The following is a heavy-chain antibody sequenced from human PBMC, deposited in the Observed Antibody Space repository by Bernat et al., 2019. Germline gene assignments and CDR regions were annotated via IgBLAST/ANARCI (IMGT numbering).Heavy chain of an antibody. V-gene: IGHV3-7*03. CDR1: AFTFSKYW. CDR2: IKQDGSEK. CDR3: ARYGGSYFDY. D-gene: IGHD5-12*01. Sequence: DVQLVESGGGLVQPGGSLRLSCAASAFTFSKYWMSWVRQAPGKGLEWVANIKQDGSEKYYVDSVKGRFTISRDNAKNSLYLQMNSLTAEDTAVYYCARYGGSYFDYWGQGTLVTVSS. J-gene: IGHJ4*02.